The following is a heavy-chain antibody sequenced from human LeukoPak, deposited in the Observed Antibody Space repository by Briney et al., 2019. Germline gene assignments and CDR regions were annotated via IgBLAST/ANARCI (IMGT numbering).Heavy chain of an antibody. V-gene: IGHV1-2*02. Sequence: ASVKVSCKASGYTFTGHYMRWVRQAPGQGLEWIGWINPNSGGTNYAQKFQGRVTMTRDTSISAVYMELSRLRSDDTAVYYCARIYCGSTSCSEYAFDIWGQGTMVTVSS. D-gene: IGHD2-2*01. J-gene: IGHJ3*02. CDR3: ARIYCGSTSCSEYAFDI. CDR1: GYTFTGHY. CDR2: INPNSGGT.